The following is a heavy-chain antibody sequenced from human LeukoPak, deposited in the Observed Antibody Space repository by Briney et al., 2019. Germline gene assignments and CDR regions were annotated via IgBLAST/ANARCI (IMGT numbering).Heavy chain of an antibody. D-gene: IGHD3-22*01. CDR2: INPNSGGT. Sequence: ASVTVSCKASGYTFTGYYMHWVRQAPGQGLEWMGWINPNSGGTNYAQKFQGRVTMTRDTPISTAYMELSRLRSDDTAVYYCASVPDYYDSSGYYLPWFDPWGQGTLVTVSS. CDR3: ASVPDYYDSSGYYLPWFDP. CDR1: GYTFTGYY. V-gene: IGHV1-2*02. J-gene: IGHJ5*02.